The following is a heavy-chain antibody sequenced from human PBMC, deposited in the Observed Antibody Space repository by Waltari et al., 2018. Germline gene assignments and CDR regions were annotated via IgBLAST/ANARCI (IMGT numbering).Heavy chain of an antibody. CDR1: GFTFTSYH. D-gene: IGHD5-12*01. CDR3: AREDIVATKVFDD. V-gene: IGHV1-2*02. CDR2: NNGNNGER. Sequence: QVQLVQSGAEVKKPGASVKVSCKTSGFTFTSYHMHWVRQAPGQGLEWMGRNNGNNGERDDAQKIRGRVNLTRETSLSTIYMEMNRLTSDDTAVYYCAREDIVATKVFDDWGHGTLVTVSS. J-gene: IGHJ4*01.